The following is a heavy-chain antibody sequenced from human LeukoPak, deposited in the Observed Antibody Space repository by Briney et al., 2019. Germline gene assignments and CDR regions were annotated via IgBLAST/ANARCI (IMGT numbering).Heavy chain of an antibody. Sequence: PSETLSLTCSVSGASINGYFWNWVRQTPEKRLEWIGYVSHTGATTSNPTLKSRVSITIDTSKSQISLAMTSVTAADSALYYCARDRRGSFYTFDLWGPGTIVYVS. CDR1: GASINGYF. CDR3: ARDRRGSFYTFDL. J-gene: IGHJ3*01. V-gene: IGHV4-59*01. D-gene: IGHD1-26*01. CDR2: VSHTGAT.